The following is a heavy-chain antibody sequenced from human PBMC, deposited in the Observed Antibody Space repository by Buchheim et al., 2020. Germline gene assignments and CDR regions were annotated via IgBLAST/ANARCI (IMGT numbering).Heavy chain of an antibody. J-gene: IGHJ4*02. V-gene: IGHV4-61*02. CDR3: ARSGRGYTTVTTGFDY. D-gene: IGHD4-17*01. CDR1: GGSISSGSYY. CDR2: IYTSGST. Sequence: QVQLQESGPGLVKPSQTLSLTCTVSGGSISSGSYYWSWIRQPAGKGLEWIGRIYTSGSTNYNPSLKSRVTISVDTSKNKFSLKLSSVTAADTAVYYCARSGRGYTTVTTGFDYWGQGTL.